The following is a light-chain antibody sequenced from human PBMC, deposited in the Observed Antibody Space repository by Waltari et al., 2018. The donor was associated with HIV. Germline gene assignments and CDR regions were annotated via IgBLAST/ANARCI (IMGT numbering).Light chain of an antibody. CDR1: ILAEKY. CDR3: YAAADNKAI. V-gene: IGLV3-27*01. Sequence: SYGLTQPFSVSLSPGQTARITCSGDILAEKYALWIQQKPGQAPVWVMFKDTEGPAGPPELFSGSTSGITITLTIIGAQVEDEADYYCYAAADNKAIFGGGTKLTVL. J-gene: IGLJ2*01. CDR2: KDT.